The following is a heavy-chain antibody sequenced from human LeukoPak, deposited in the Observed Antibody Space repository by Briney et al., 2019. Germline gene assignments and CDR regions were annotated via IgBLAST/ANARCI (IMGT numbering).Heavy chain of an antibody. V-gene: IGHV3-7*01. CDR3: ASTRCTGTSCYLPILD. D-gene: IGHD2-2*01. CDR2: IKQDGSEN. CDR1: GFTFSTYW. J-gene: IGHJ4*02. Sequence: GGSLRLSCAASGFTFSTYWMSWVRQAPGKGLEWVANIKQDGSENYYVDSVKGRFTISRDNAKNSLYLQMNSLRAEDTAMYYCASTRCTGTSCYLPILDWDQGILVTVSS.